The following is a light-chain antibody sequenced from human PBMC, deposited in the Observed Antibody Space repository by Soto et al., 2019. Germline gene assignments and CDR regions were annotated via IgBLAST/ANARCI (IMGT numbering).Light chain of an antibody. Sequence: DIQFTQSPSTLSASVGERVSITCRASQSISTWLAWYQQKPGKAPKLLIFDASSLESRVSSRFSGRGSGTQFTLTISSLQPDDFATYYCQQYSTYPWTFGQGTKVDI. CDR2: DAS. V-gene: IGKV1-5*01. CDR3: QQYSTYPWT. CDR1: QSISTW. J-gene: IGKJ1*01.